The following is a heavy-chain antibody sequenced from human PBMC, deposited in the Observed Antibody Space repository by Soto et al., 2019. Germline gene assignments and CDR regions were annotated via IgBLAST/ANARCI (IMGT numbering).Heavy chain of an antibody. CDR1: GFTFSSYG. J-gene: IGHJ4*02. V-gene: IGHV3-30*18. CDR2: ISYDGSNK. CDR3: AKADGTVTTFYFDY. D-gene: IGHD4-17*01. Sequence: QVQLVESGGGVVQPGRSLRLSCAASGFTFSSYGMHWVRQAPGKGLEWVAVISYDGSNKYYADSVKGRFTISRDNSKNTLYLQMNSLRAEDTAVYYCAKADGTVTTFYFDYWGQGTLVTLSS.